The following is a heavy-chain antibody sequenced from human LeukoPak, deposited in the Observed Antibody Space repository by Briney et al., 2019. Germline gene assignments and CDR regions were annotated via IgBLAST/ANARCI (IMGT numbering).Heavy chain of an antibody. CDR2: IYYSGST. D-gene: IGHD5-24*01. V-gene: IGHV4-39*02. CDR3: ARDPNLRQMEPISDAFDI. Sequence: PSETLSLTCTVSGGSISSSSYYWGWIRQPPGKGLEWIGSIYYSGSTYYNPSLKSRVTISVDTSKNQFSLKLSSVTAADTAVYYCARDPNLRQMEPISDAFDIWGQGTMVTVSS. J-gene: IGHJ3*02. CDR1: GGSISSSSYY.